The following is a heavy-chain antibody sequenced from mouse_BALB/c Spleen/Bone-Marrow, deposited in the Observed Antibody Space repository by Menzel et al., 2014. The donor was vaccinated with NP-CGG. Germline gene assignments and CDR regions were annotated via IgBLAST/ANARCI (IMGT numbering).Heavy chain of an antibody. D-gene: IGHD2-3*01. CDR2: INPSNGRT. CDR1: GYTFTSYW. J-gene: IGHJ3*01. Sequence: VKLMESGAELVKPGASVKLSCKASGYTFTSYWMHWVKQRPGQGLEWIGEINPSNGRTNYNEKFKSKATLTVDKSSSTAYTQLSSLTSEDSAVYCCARDGYYWGQGTLVTVSA. CDR3: ARDGYY. V-gene: IGHV1S81*02.